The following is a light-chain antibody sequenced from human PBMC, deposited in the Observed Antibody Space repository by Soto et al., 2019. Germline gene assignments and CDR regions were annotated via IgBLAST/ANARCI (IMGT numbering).Light chain of an antibody. CDR2: GAS. V-gene: IGKV3-15*01. J-gene: IGKJ1*01. CDR3: QQYGSSLTWT. CDR1: QSVSSN. Sequence: EIVMTQSPATLSVSPGERATLSCRASQSVSSNLAWYQQKPGQAPRLLIYGASTRANGIPARFSGSGSGTDFTLTISRLEPEDFAVYYCQQYGSSLTWTFGQGTKVDIK.